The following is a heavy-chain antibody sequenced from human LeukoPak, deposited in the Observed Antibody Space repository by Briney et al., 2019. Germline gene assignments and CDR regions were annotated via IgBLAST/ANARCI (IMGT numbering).Heavy chain of an antibody. CDR3: ARRAQKPPQYYYDSSQPLYYFDY. CDR1: SGSISSGTYY. D-gene: IGHD3-22*01. CDR2: SYSSGST. Sequence: PSETLSLTCTVSSGSISSGTYYWSWIRKPAGKGLEYIGRSYSSGSTNYNPSLKSRVTISVDTSKNQFSLKLSSVTAADTAVYYCARRAQKPPQYYYDSSQPLYYFDYWGQGTLVTVSS. V-gene: IGHV4-61*02. J-gene: IGHJ4*02.